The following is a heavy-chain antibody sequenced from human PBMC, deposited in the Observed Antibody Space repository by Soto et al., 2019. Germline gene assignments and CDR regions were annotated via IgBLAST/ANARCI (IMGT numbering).Heavy chain of an antibody. Sequence: PGGSLRLSCKASGFTFSGHYMNWIRQAPGKGLEWLAYLTNDGGYTYYADSVRGRFTIWRDNAKDSLYLQINDLRADDTGVYYCAKDRRDNNTRTDAFDVWGQGTTVTVSS. CDR2: LTNDGGYT. J-gene: IGHJ3*01. V-gene: IGHV3-11*01. CDR1: GFTFSGHY. D-gene: IGHD5-18*01. CDR3: AKDRRDNNTRTDAFDV.